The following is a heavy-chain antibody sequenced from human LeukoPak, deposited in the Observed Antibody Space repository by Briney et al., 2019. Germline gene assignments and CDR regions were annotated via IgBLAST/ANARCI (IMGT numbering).Heavy chain of an antibody. J-gene: IGHJ4*02. V-gene: IGHV4-39*01. CDR1: GGSISSRSYY. CDR2: ISDSGNT. CDR3: ARGEWLLHY. D-gene: IGHD3-3*01. Sequence: SETLFLTCTVSGGSISSRSYYWGWIRQPPGKGLEWIGKISDSGNTYYSPSLRSRVTISIDMSKNQFSLKLSSVTATDTAVYYCARGEWLLHYWGQGTLVTVSS.